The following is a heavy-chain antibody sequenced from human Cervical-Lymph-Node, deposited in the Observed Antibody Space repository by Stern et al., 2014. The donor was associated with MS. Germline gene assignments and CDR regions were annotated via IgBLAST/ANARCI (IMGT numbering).Heavy chain of an antibody. J-gene: IGHJ3*02. D-gene: IGHD4-23*01. CDR2: IVPLFGTP. CDR1: GDSFINFA. V-gene: IGHV1-69*01. Sequence: QVQLVQSGAEVKKPGSSVKVSCKASGDSFINFAISWVRQAPGQGPEWMGGIVPLFGTPDYAQTFLGRVTITAEESTSTVYMELSSLKSDDTALYYCARGVQWKLLPYAFDIWGQGTMVTVSS. CDR3: ARGVQWKLLPYAFDI.